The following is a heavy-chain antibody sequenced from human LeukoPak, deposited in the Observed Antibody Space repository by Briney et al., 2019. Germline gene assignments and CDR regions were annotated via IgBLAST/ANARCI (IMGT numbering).Heavy chain of an antibody. V-gene: IGHV1-8*01. CDR3: ARGLHSSSDFDY. CDR1: GYTFTSYD. Sequence: ASVKVSCKASGYTFTSYDINWVRQAPGQGLEWMGWMNPNSGNTGYAQKFQGRVTMTRNTSISTAYMELSSLRSEDTAVYYCARGLHSSSDFDYWGQGTLVTVSS. CDR2: MNPNSGNT. J-gene: IGHJ4*02. D-gene: IGHD6-13*01.